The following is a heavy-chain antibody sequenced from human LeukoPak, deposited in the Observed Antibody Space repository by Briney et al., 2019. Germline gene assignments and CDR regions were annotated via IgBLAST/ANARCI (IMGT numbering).Heavy chain of an antibody. D-gene: IGHD3-10*01. Sequence: SETLSLTCTVSGGSISSYYWSWIRQPPGKGLEWIGYIYCSGSTNYNPSLKSRVTISVDTSKNQFSLKLSSVTAADTAVYYCAGDLWFGELPSDYWGQGTLVTVSS. V-gene: IGHV4-59*12. J-gene: IGHJ4*02. CDR3: AGDLWFGELPSDY. CDR2: IYCSGST. CDR1: GGSISSYY.